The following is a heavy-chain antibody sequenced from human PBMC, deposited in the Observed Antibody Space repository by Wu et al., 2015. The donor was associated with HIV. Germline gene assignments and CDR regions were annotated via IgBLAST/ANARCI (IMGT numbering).Heavy chain of an antibody. V-gene: IGHV1-69*05. Sequence: QVHLVQSGAEVKKPGSSVKVSCKASGGGFNSYAISWVRQAPGQGLEWMGGVIPVIGTPNYLQKFQGRVTMTRDTSINTAYMELNRLKYDDTAIYYCARDAYGLGGFYDSWGQGTLVTVSS. D-gene: IGHD3-10*01. J-gene: IGHJ4*02. CDR1: GGGFNSYA. CDR2: VIPVIGTP. CDR3: ARDAYGLGGFYDS.